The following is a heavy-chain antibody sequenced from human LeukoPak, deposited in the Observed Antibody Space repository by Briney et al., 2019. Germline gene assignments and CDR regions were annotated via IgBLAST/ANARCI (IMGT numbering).Heavy chain of an antibody. CDR3: VRQTTSGYLDF. CDR1: GGSISSNSYY. CDR2: IYYSGST. V-gene: IGHV4-39*01. Sequence: PSETLSLTCAVSGGSISSNSYYWGWIRQPPGKGLEWIGSIYYSGSTYYNPSLKSRVTMSVDTSKNQFSLKLSSVTAADRALYYCVRQTTSGYLDFWGQGTLVTVS. D-gene: IGHD3-22*01. J-gene: IGHJ4*02.